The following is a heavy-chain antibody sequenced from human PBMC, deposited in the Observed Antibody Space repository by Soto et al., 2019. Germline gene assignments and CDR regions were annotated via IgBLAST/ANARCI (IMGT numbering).Heavy chain of an antibody. CDR2: LSGSGGST. D-gene: IGHD6-13*01. Sequence: EVQLLESGGGLVQPGGSLRLSCAASGVTFSSYAMNWVRQAPGKWLEWVSTLSGSGGSTYYADSVKGRFTISRDNSKNTLYLQMNSLRAEDTAVYACTKNIGASGTNYYGMDVWGQGTTVPVSS. CDR1: GVTFSSYA. V-gene: IGHV3-23*01. CDR3: TKNIGASGTNYYGMDV. J-gene: IGHJ6*02.